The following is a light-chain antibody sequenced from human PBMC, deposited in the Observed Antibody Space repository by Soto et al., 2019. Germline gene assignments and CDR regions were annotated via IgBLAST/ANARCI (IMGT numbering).Light chain of an antibody. J-gene: IGKJ1*01. Sequence: EIVLTQSPGTLSLSPGERATLSCRASQSVSSSYLAWYQQKPGHAPRLLIYGASSRATGIPDRFSGSGSGTDFTLTISRLEPEDFAVYYCQQYGNSPETFGQGTKVEIK. CDR3: QQYGNSPET. V-gene: IGKV3-20*01. CDR2: GAS. CDR1: QSVSSSY.